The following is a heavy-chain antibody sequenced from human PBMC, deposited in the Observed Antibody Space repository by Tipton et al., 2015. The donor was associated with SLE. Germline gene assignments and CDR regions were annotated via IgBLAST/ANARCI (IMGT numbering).Heavy chain of an antibody. CDR1: GGSISSSSYY. CDR2: IYYSGST. V-gene: IGHV4-39*01. J-gene: IGHJ5*02. Sequence: GLVKPSETLSLTCIVSGGSISSSSYYWDWIRQPPGKGLEWIGSIYYSGSTYYDPSLKSRVTISADTSKNQFSLKLSSVTAADTAVYYCAKPQYQDIVVVPAAIDDGCWFDPWGQGTLVTVSS. D-gene: IGHD2-2*02. CDR3: AKPQYQDIVVVPAAIDDGCWFDP.